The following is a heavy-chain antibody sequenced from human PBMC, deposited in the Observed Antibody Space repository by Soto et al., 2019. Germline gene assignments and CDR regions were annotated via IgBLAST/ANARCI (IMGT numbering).Heavy chain of an antibody. J-gene: IGHJ4*02. CDR1: GYTFTSYY. CDR3: AREMVPSRRYMVPGVIDELDY. D-gene: IGHD3-10*01. CDR2: INPSGGST. Sequence: ASVKVSCKAPGYTFTSYYMHWVRQAPGQGLEWMGIINPSGGSTSYAQEFQGRVTMTRDTSTSTVYMELSSLRSEDTAVYYCAREMVPSRRYMVPGVIDELDYWGQGTLVTVSS. V-gene: IGHV1-46*01.